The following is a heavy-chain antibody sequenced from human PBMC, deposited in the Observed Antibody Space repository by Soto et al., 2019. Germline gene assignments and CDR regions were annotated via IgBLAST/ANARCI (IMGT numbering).Heavy chain of an antibody. V-gene: IGHV1-18*04. CDR2: ISAYNGNT. D-gene: IGHD6-13*01. CDR1: GYTFTSYG. CDR3: ARESGYCSSWYQLALREPEGWFDP. J-gene: IGHJ5*02. Sequence: ASVKVSSKASGYTFTSYGIIWVRQAPGQGLEWMGWISAYNGNTNYAQKLQGRVTMTTDTSTITAYMELRRLRSDDTAVYYCARESGYCSSWYQLALREPEGWFDPWGQGILVTVTS.